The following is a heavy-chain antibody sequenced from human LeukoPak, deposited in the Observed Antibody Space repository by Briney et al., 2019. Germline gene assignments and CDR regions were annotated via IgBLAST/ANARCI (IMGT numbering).Heavy chain of an antibody. CDR1: GLTVSSNH. J-gene: IGHJ4*02. V-gene: IGHV3-66*01. D-gene: IGHD2-15*01. Sequence: PGGSLRLSCAASGLTVSSNHMAWVRQAPGKGLEWVSVIYTGGITYYADSVQGRFTISRDNSKNTLYLQMNTLRAEDTAVYYCAKEGGCSGGTCYLDYWGQGTLVTVSS. CDR2: IYTGGIT. CDR3: AKEGGCSGGTCYLDY.